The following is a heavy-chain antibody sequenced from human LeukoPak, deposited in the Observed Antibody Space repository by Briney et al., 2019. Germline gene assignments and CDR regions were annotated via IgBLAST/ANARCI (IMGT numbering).Heavy chain of an antibody. CDR1: GFTFSSYA. CDR2: ISGSGGST. Sequence: GSLRLSCAASGFTFSSYAMSWVRQAPGKGLEWVSAISGSGGSTYYADSVKGRFTISRDNSKNMLYLQMNSLRAEDTAVYYCARFAGGRRQYYSDYWGQGTLVTVSS. J-gene: IGHJ4*02. CDR3: ARFAGGRRQYYSDY. V-gene: IGHV3-23*01. D-gene: IGHD3-10*01.